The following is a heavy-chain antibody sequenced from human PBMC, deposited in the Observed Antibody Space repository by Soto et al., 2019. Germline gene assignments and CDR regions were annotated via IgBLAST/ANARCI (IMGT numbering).Heavy chain of an antibody. CDR1: GGSISSGGYH. J-gene: IGHJ4*02. CDR2: IYYSGST. CDR3: ARVRGDIHYFDY. Sequence: QVQLQESGPGLVKPSQTMSLTCPVYGGSISSGGYHWSWIRQHPGKGMEWSGYIYYSGSTYYNPSLKSRVTISVDTSKNQFSLKLISVTAADTAVYYFARVRGDIHYFDYWGQGTLDTVAS. V-gene: IGHV4-31*03. D-gene: IGHD3-10*01.